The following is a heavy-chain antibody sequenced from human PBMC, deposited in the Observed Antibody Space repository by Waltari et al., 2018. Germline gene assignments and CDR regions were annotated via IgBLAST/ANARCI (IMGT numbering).Heavy chain of an antibody. CDR1: GFTFSKAW. D-gene: IGHD2-21*02. Sequence: EVQLVESGGGLVKPGGSLRLSCAASGFTFSKAWMSWVRQAPGKGLEWVGRIKSKTDAGTTDYAAPVKGRFTISRDDSTNTLYLQMNSLKTEDTAVYYCTTTTVTLDGLDVWGQGTTVTVSS. V-gene: IGHV3-15*01. CDR2: IKSKTDAGTT. CDR3: TTTTVTLDGLDV. J-gene: IGHJ6*02.